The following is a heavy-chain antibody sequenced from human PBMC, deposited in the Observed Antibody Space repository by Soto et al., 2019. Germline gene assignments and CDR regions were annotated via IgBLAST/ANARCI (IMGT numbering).Heavy chain of an antibody. CDR3: ARMGDVPYYYYGMDV. CDR1: GYTFSRSG. CDR2: INGYNGNT. D-gene: IGHD3-16*01. V-gene: IGHV1-18*01. Sequence: QVQLVQSGAEVKKPGASVKVSCKASGYTFSRSGISWVRQAPGQGLEWMGWINGYNGNTNYIQKMQGRITMITDTPTSTDYMELRSLRSDDAAVYYCARMGDVPYYYYGMDVWGQGTTVIVSS. J-gene: IGHJ6*02.